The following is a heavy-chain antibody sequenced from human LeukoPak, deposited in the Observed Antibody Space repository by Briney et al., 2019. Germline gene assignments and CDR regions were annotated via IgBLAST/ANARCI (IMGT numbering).Heavy chain of an antibody. CDR2: LSYDGSNK. Sequence: GGSLRLSCVASGXTVSSNYMTWVRQAPGKGLEWVAVLSYDGSNKYYADSVKGRFTISRDNSKNTLYLQMNSLRVEDTAVYYCAKDLLIVGATMGLFDYWGQGTLVTVSS. CDR1: GXTVSSNY. CDR3: AKDLLIVGATMGLFDY. J-gene: IGHJ4*02. D-gene: IGHD1-26*01. V-gene: IGHV3-30*18.